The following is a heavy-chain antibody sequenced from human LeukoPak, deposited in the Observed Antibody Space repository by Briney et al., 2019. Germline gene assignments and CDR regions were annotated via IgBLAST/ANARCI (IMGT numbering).Heavy chain of an antibody. D-gene: IGHD6-19*01. J-gene: IGHJ1*01. CDR2: IRYDGSNK. CDR1: GFSFSRYW. CDR3: AKDPHNIGWYVYFQH. V-gene: IGHV3-30*02. Sequence: GESLRLSCAASGFSFSRYWMSWVRQAPGKGLEWVAFIRYDGSNKYYADSVKGRFTISRDNSKNTLYLQMNSLRAEDTAVYYCAKDPHNIGWYVYFQHWGQGTLVTVSS.